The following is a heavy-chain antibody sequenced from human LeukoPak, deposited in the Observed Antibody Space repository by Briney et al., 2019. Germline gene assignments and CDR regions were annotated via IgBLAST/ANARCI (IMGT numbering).Heavy chain of an antibody. D-gene: IGHD3-22*01. V-gene: IGHV3-23*01. CDR2: ISGSGGTT. Sequence: GGSLRLSCAASGFTFSSYAMSWVRQAPGKGLELVSGISGSGGTTYYADSVKGRFTISRDNSKNTLYLQLNSLRAEDTAIYYCAKDLTYYYDSTGYYFDYWGQGTLITVSS. CDR3: AKDLTYYYDSTGYYFDY. J-gene: IGHJ4*02. CDR1: GFTFSSYA.